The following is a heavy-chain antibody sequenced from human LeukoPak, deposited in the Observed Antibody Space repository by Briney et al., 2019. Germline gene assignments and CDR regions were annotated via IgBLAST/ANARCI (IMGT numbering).Heavy chain of an antibody. CDR2: ISGSGGST. D-gene: IGHD1-26*01. Sequence: GGSLRLSCAASGFTLSSYAMSWVRQAPGKGLEWVSAISGSGGSTYYADSVKGRFTISRDNSKNTLYLQMNSLRAEDTAVYYCAINSGSYRGPFDYWGQGTLVTVSS. J-gene: IGHJ4*02. CDR3: AINSGSYRGPFDY. CDR1: GFTLSSYA. V-gene: IGHV3-23*01.